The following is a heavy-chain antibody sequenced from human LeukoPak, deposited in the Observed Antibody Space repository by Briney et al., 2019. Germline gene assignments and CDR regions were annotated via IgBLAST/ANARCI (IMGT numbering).Heavy chain of an antibody. Sequence: GGSLRLSCAASGFTFSSYEMNWLRQAPGKGLKGVSVIYSNDNTYYADSVKGRFTISRDNSKNTLYLQMNSLRAEDTAVYYCASVSMPYYYYYMDVWGKGTTVTISS. V-gene: IGHV3-53*01. CDR2: IYSNDNT. CDR1: GFTFSSYE. D-gene: IGHD2-2*01. CDR3: ASVSMPYYYYYMDV. J-gene: IGHJ6*03.